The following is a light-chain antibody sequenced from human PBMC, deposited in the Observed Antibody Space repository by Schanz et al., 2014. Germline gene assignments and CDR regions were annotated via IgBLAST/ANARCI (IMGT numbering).Light chain of an antibody. V-gene: IGKV3-20*01. CDR3: QQYGSSPPT. CDR2: GTS. J-gene: IGKJ1*01. CDR1: QSVSSID. Sequence: EIVLTQSPGALSLSPGDRATLSCRASQSVSSIDLAWYQQKPGQAPRLLIYGTSIRATGIPDRFSGSGSGTDFTLTISRLEPEDFAVYYCQQYGSSPPTFGQGTKVEIK.